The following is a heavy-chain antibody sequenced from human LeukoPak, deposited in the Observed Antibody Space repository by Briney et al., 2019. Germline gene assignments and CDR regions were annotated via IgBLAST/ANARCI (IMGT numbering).Heavy chain of an antibody. Sequence: ASVKVSCKASGYTFTSYDINWVRQATRQGLEWMGWISAYNGNTNYAQKLQGRVTMTTDTSTSTAYMELRSLRSDDTAVYYCARAVNYDSSGYYYWGQGTLVTVSS. J-gene: IGHJ4*02. CDR1: GYTFTSYD. D-gene: IGHD3-22*01. CDR3: ARAVNYDSSGYYY. V-gene: IGHV1-18*01. CDR2: ISAYNGNT.